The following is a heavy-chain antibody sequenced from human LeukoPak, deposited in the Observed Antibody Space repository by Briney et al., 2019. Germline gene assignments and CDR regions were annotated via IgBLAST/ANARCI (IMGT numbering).Heavy chain of an antibody. CDR2: IYSGGST. CDR3: AELGITMIGGV. CDR1: GFTFSSYG. V-gene: IGHV3-NL1*01. D-gene: IGHD3-10*02. Sequence: GGSLRLSCAASGFTFSSYGMHWVRQAPGKGLEWVSVIYSGGSTYYADSVKGRFTISRDNSKNTLYLQMNSLRAEDTAVYYCAELGITMIGGVWGKGTTVTISS. J-gene: IGHJ6*04.